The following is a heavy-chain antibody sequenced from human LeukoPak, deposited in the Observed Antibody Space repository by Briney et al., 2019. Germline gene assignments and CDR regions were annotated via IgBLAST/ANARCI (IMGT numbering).Heavy chain of an antibody. CDR1: GYTFTGHY. CDR2: INPNSGGT. D-gene: IGHD5-18*01. CDR3: ARAFALGGAMVTSYWFDP. Sequence: GASVKVSCKASGYTFTGHYMHWVRQAPGQGLEWMGWINPNSGGTNYAQKFQGRVTMTRDTSISTAYMELSRLRSDDTAVYYCARAFALGGAMVTSYWFDPWGQGTLVTVSS. V-gene: IGHV1-2*02. J-gene: IGHJ5*02.